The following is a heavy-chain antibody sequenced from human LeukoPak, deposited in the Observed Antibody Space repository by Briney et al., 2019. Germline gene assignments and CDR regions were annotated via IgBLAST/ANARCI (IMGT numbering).Heavy chain of an antibody. CDR2: IDYSGTT. CDR1: GGSISSYY. D-gene: IGHD3-22*01. CDR3: ARDGYYDSSGYRNWFDP. Sequence: SETLSLTCTVSGGSISSYYWTWIRQPPGKGLQWIGYIDYSGTTNYNPSLKSRVTISVDTSNNQFSLKLSSVTAADTAVYYCARDGYYDSSGYRNWFDPWGQGTLVTISS. J-gene: IGHJ5*02. V-gene: IGHV4-59*01.